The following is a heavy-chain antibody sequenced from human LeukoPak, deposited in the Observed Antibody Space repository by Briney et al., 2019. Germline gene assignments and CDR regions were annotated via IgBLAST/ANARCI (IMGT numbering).Heavy chain of an antibody. J-gene: IGHJ6*03. D-gene: IGHD1-1*01. CDR3: ARGDVQLERRSYYYYMDV. Sequence: SETLSLTCAVYGGSFSGYYWSWIRQPPGKGLEWIGEINHSGSTNYNPPLKSRVTISVDTSKNQFSLKLSSVTAADTAVYYCARGDVQLERRSYYYYMDVWGKGTTVTVSS. V-gene: IGHV4-34*01. CDR1: GGSFSGYY. CDR2: INHSGST.